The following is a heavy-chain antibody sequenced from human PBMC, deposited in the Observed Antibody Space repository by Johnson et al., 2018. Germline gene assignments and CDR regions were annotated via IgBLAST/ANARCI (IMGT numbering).Heavy chain of an antibody. J-gene: IGHJ3*02. CDR2: IKQDGSEK. V-gene: IGHV3-7*03. CDR3: AKDQAHSVGNAFDI. Sequence: VQLVQSGGGLVQPGGSLRLSCAASGFTFSNFWMSWVRQAPGKGLEWVANIKQDGSEKNDVDSVKGRFTISRDNSKNTLYLQMNSLRAEDTAVYYFAKDQAHSVGNAFDIWGQGTMVTVSS. CDR1: GFTFSNFW. D-gene: IGHD6-13*01.